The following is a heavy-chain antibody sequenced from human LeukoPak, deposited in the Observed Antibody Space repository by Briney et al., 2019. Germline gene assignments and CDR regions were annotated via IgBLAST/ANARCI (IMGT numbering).Heavy chain of an antibody. J-gene: IGHJ4*02. D-gene: IGHD2-21*02. CDR2: INHSGST. Sequence: PSETLSLTCAVSGGSFSGYYWSWIRQPPGKGLEWIGEINHSGSTNYNPSLKSRVTISVDTSKNQFSLKLSSVTAADTAMYYCARVGGGDYALFDYWGQGTLVTVSS. CDR1: GGSFSGYY. CDR3: ARVGGGDYALFDY. V-gene: IGHV4-34*01.